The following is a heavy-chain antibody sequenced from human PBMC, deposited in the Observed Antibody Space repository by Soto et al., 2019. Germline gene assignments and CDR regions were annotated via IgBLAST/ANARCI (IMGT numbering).Heavy chain of an antibody. CDR1: GFTFSSYA. Sequence: LRLSCAASGFTFSSYAMHSFRQAPGKGLEWVAVISYDGSNKYYADSVKGRFTISRDNSKNTLYLQMNSLRAEDTAVYYCSENRAFFFDYWGQGTLVTGFS. V-gene: IGHV3-30-3*01. J-gene: IGHJ4*02. CDR3: SENRAFFFDY. CDR2: ISYDGSNK. D-gene: IGHD3-10*01.